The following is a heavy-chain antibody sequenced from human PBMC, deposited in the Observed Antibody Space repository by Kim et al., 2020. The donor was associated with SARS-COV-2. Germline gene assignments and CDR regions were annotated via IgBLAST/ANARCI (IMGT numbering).Heavy chain of an antibody. CDR2: IIGSGEQT. Sequence: GGSLRLSCAASGFTFSSHAMCWVRQAPGKGLDWVSCIIGSGEQTFYADSVKGRSTISRDNSKNTLHMEVISLRAEDTALYYCARRGPMQWGDFDIWCQGTMVTVSS. V-gene: IGHV3-23*01. CDR3: ARRGPMQWGDFDI. D-gene: IGHD6-19*01. CDR1: GFTFSSHA. J-gene: IGHJ3*02.